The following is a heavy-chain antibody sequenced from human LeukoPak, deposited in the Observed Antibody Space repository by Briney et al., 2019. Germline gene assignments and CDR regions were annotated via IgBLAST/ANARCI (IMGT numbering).Heavy chain of an antibody. CDR3: ARDLSGRIPHFDY. CDR1: GYTFTTYG. CDR2: SNTYIGNA. Sequence: ASVKVSCKASGYTFTTYGISWVRQAPGQGLEWMGWSNTYIGNANYAQKFQGRVTMTTDTSTSTAYMELRSLRSDDTAVYYCARDLSGRIPHFDYWRQGTLVTVSS. V-gene: IGHV1-18*01. J-gene: IGHJ4*02. D-gene: IGHD2-21*01.